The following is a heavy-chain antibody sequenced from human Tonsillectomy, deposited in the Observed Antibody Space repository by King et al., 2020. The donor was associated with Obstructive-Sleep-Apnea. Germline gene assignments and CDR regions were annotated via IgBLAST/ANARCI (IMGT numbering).Heavy chain of an antibody. D-gene: IGHD2-21*01. J-gene: IGHJ3*02. CDR1: GYSISSGYY. V-gene: IGHV4-38-2*02. CDR3: ARDWVFHAFDI. CDR2: IAHSGST. Sequence: QLQESGPGLVKPSETLSLTCTVSGYSISSGYYWGWIRQPPGKGLEWIGSIAHSGSTYYNPALKSRVTISVETSKNQFSLKLSSGTAAETAVYYCARDWVFHAFDIWGQGTMVTVSS.